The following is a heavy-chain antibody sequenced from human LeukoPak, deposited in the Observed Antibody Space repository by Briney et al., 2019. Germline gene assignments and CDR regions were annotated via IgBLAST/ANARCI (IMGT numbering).Heavy chain of an antibody. J-gene: IGHJ4*02. D-gene: IGHD5-12*01. Sequence: PGGSLRLSCAASGFTFSSYSMNWVRQAPGKGLEWVSSISSSSSYIYYADSVKGRFTISRDNAKNSLYLQMNSLRAEDTAVYYCASPAIVDIVATRPLDYWGQGTLVTVSS. V-gene: IGHV3-21*01. CDR2: ISSSSSYI. CDR3: ASPAIVDIVATRPLDY. CDR1: GFTFSSYS.